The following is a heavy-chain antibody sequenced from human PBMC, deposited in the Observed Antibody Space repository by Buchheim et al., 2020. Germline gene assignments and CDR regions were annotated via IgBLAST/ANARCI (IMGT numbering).Heavy chain of an antibody. CDR1: GFTFSTYS. V-gene: IGHV3-21*01. CDR2: ITGTSSYT. D-gene: IGHD3-10*01. J-gene: IGHJ6*02. CDR3: ARNVGSSYYYGMDV. Sequence: EVQLVESGGGLVKPGGSLRLSSAASGFTFSTYSMNWVRQAPGKGLEWVSCITGTSSYTHSADSVKGRFTISRDNAKNSMYLQMNSLRAEDTAVYYCARNVGSSYYYGMDVWGQGTT.